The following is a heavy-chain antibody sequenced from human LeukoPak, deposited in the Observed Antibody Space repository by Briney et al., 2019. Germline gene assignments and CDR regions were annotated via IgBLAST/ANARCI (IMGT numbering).Heavy chain of an antibody. D-gene: IGHD6-6*01. J-gene: IGHJ4*02. CDR2: IRYDGSNK. Sequence: GGSLRLSCAASGFTFSNNGMHWIRQAPGKGLEWVAFIRYDGSNKYYADSVKGRFTISRDNSKNTLYLQMNSLRAEDTAVYHCATRHSSSSGVDYWGQGTLVTVSS. V-gene: IGHV3-30*02. CDR3: ATRHSSSSGVDY. CDR1: GFTFSNNG.